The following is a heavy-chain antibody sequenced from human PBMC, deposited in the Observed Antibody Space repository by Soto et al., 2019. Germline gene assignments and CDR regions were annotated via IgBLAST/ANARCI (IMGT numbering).Heavy chain of an antibody. J-gene: IGHJ4*02. CDR2: IYHSGST. CDR3: ARGGSDFPAYYFDY. Sequence: QVQLQESGPGLVKPSGTLSLTCAVSSGSISSSNWWSWVRQPPGKGLEWIGEIYHSGSTNYNPSLKSRVTISVDKSKNQFPLKLGSVTAADTAVYYCARGGSDFPAYYFDYGGQGTLVTVSS. D-gene: IGHD2-2*01. V-gene: IGHV4-4*02. CDR1: SGSISSSNW.